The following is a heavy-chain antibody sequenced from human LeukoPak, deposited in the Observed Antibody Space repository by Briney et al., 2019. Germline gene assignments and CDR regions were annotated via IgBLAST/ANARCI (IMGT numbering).Heavy chain of an antibody. CDR1: GFTFSDYY. D-gene: IGHD2-21*01. CDR3: ARTLWPYDAFDI. CDR2: ISGSDHSI. J-gene: IGHJ3*02. Sequence: GGSLRLSCAASGFTFSDYYMSWIRQAPGKGLEWVSYISGSDHSIYYAGSVKGRFTISRDNAKNSLYLQLNSLRTEDTAVYFCARTLWPYDAFDIWGQGTMVTVSS. V-gene: IGHV3-11*04.